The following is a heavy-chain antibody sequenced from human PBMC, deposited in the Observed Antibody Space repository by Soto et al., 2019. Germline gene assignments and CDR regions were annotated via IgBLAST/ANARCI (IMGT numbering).Heavy chain of an antibody. V-gene: IGHV3-21*01. CDR2: ISSSSSYI. Sequence: PGGSLRLSCAASEFTFSSYSMNWVRQAPGKGLEWVSSISSSSSYIYYADSVKGRFTISRDNAKNSLYLQMNSLRAEDTAVYYCARALGDYGRDYWGQGTLVTVS. CDR3: ARALGDYGRDY. J-gene: IGHJ4*02. D-gene: IGHD4-17*01. CDR1: EFTFSSYS.